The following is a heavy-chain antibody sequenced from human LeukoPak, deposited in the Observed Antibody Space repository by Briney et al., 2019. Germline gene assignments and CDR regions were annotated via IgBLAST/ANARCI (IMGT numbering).Heavy chain of an antibody. CDR2: IKQDGSEK. Sequence: GGSLRLSCAASGFTSSSYWMSWVRQAPGKGLEWVANIKQDGSEKYYVDSVKGRFTISRDNAKNSLYLQMNSLRAEDTAVYYCARGRYCSSTSCYTRALGTYYFDYWGQGTLVTVSS. D-gene: IGHD2-2*02. CDR3: ARGRYCSSTSCYTRALGTYYFDY. V-gene: IGHV3-7*01. J-gene: IGHJ4*02. CDR1: GFTSSSYW.